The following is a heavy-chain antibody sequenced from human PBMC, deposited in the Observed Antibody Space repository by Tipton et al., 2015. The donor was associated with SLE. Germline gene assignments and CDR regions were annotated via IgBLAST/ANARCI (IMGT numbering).Heavy chain of an antibody. D-gene: IGHD1-26*01. Sequence: TLSLTCTVSGGSVSSSGYYWAWIRQPPGKGLEWIANVYYTGSTYYNPSLKSRVTISVDTSKSQFYLRLSSVTAADTAVYYYVRERKYVVRFRELVAPDLWGQGTAITVSS. CDR3: VRERKYVVRFRELVAPDL. CDR2: VYYTGST. CDR1: GGSVSSSGYY. V-gene: IGHV4-39*07. J-gene: IGHJ3*01.